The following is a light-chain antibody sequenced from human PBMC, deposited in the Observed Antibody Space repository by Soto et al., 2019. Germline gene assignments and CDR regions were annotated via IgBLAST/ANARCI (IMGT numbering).Light chain of an antibody. Sequence: EIVMTQSPATLSVSPGERATLSCRASQSVSSNLAWYQQKPGQAPRLLIYGASNRATGIPDRFSGSGSGTDFTISSLQSEDFAVYYCQQYNNWPHTFGQGTKVDIK. CDR3: QQYNNWPHT. V-gene: IGKV3D-15*01. J-gene: IGKJ1*01. CDR1: QSVSSN. CDR2: GAS.